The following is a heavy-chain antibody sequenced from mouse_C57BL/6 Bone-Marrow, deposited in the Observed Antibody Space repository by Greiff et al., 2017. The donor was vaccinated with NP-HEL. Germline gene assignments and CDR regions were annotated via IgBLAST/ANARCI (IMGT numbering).Heavy chain of an antibody. Sequence: EVMLVESEGGLVQPGSSMKLSCTASGFTFSDYYMAWVRQVPEKGLEWVANINYDGSSTYYLDSLKSRFIISRDNAKNILYLQMSSLKSEDTATYYCARGDDYDDGGYFDYWGQGTTLTVSS. CDR3: ARGDDYDDGGYFDY. D-gene: IGHD2-4*01. V-gene: IGHV5-16*01. J-gene: IGHJ2*01. CDR2: INYDGSST. CDR1: GFTFSDYY.